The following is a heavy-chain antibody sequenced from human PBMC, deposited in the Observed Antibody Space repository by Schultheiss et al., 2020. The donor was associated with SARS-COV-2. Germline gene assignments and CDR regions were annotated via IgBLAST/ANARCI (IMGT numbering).Heavy chain of an antibody. D-gene: IGHD3-10*01. V-gene: IGHV1-69*06. CDR3: ARDRAQGLGMDV. CDR2: IIPIFGTA. CDR1: GGTFSSYA. J-gene: IGHJ6*02. Sequence: SVKVSCKASGGTFSSYAISWVRQAPGQGLEWMGGIIPIFGTANYAQKFQGRVTITADKSTSTAYMELSSLRSEDTAVYYCARDRAQGLGMDVWGQGTTVTVSS.